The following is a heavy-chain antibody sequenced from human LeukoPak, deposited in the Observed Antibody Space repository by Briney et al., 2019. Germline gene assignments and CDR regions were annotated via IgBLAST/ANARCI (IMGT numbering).Heavy chain of an antibody. CDR1: GFTFSSYS. CDR3: ARAMRIAVAGTDY. V-gene: IGHV3-21*06. CDR2: ITSLSTYI. D-gene: IGHD6-19*01. Sequence: PGGSLRLSCAASGFTFSSYSMNWVRQAPGEGLEWVSSITSLSTYIYYADSVKGRFTISRDNAKSSLFLQLNSLTEGDTAVYYCARAMRIAVAGTDYWGQGTLVTVSS. J-gene: IGHJ4*02.